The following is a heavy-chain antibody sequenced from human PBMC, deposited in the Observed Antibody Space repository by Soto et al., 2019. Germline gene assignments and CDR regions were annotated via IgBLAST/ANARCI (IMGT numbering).Heavy chain of an antibody. J-gene: IGHJ4*02. CDR3: VKSPRSGYEAPWDY. CDR1: GFTFRSVA. CDR2: ISGSGDET. D-gene: IGHD5-12*01. V-gene: IGHV3-23*01. Sequence: GGSLRLSCAVTGFTFRSVAMNWVRQTPGKGLEWVSAISGSGDETYYADSVKGRFAISRDNSKNTLYLQLNSLRADDTAVYYWVKSPRSGYEAPWDYWGQGTQVTVS.